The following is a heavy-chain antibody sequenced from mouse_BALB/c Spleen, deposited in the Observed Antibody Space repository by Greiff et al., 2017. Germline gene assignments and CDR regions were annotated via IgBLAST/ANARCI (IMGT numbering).Heavy chain of an antibody. D-gene: IGHD3-1*01. CDR3: ARDSSGYEFAY. J-gene: IGHJ3*01. V-gene: IGHV2-9*02. CDR2: IWAGGST. CDR1: GFSLTSYG. Sequence: VQLKESGPGLVAPSQSLSITCTVSGFSLTSYGVHWVRQPPGKGLEWLGVIWAGGSTNYNSALMSRLSISKDNSKSQVFLKMNSLQTVDTAMYYCARDSSGYEFAYWGQGTLVTVSA.